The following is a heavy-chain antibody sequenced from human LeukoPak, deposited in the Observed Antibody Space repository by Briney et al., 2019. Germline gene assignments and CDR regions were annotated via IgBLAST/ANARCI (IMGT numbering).Heavy chain of an antibody. J-gene: IGHJ2*01. CDR1: GGSISSGGYY. D-gene: IGHD4-23*01. CDR2: IYYSGST. Sequence: SETLSLTCTVSGGSISSGGYYWSWIRQHPGKGLEWIGYIYYSGSTYYNPSLKSRVTISVDTSKNQFSLKLSSVTAADTAVYYCARPRWGIYDYGGNDWYFDLWGRGTLVTVSS. V-gene: IGHV4-31*03. CDR3: ARPRWGIYDYGGNDWYFDL.